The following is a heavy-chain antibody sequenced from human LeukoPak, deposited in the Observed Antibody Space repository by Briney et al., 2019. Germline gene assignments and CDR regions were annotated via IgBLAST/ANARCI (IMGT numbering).Heavy chain of an antibody. CDR2: IYYSGTT. CDR1: GGSISSYY. J-gene: IGHJ6*03. D-gene: IGHD3-3*01. CDR3: ARDYIFGVVIYMDV. V-gene: IGHV4-59*12. Sequence: SETLSLTCTVSGGSISSYYWSWIRQPPGKGLEWIGYIYYSGTTNYNPSLKSRVTISVDTSKNQFSLKLSSVTAADTAVYYCARDYIFGVVIYMDVWGKGTTVTVSS.